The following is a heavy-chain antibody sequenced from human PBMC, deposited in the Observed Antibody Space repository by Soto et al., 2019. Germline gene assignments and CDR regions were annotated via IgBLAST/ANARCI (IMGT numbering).Heavy chain of an antibody. CDR1: GGSVSSGSYY. D-gene: IGHD3-10*01. CDR2: IYYSGST. Sequence: PSETLSLTCTVSGGSVSSGSYYWSWIRQPPGKGLEWIGYIYYSGSTNYNPSLKSRVTISVDTSKNQFPLKLSSVTAADTAVYYCARIRWDHPDYGSGSYFDYWGQGTLVTAPQ. V-gene: IGHV4-61*01. J-gene: IGHJ4*02. CDR3: ARIRWDHPDYGSGSYFDY.